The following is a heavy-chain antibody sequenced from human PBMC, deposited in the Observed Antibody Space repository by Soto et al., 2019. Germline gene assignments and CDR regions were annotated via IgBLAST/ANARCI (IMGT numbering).Heavy chain of an antibody. CDR3: AKDKGVVVVPAAIDY. J-gene: IGHJ4*02. V-gene: IGHV3-23*01. CDR2: ISGSGGST. Sequence: GSLRLSCAASGFTFSSYAMSWVRQAPGKGLEWVSAISGSGGSTYYADSVKGRFTISRDNSKNTLYLQMNSLRAEDTAVYYCAKDKGVVVVPAAIDYWGQGTLVTVSS. D-gene: IGHD2-2*01. CDR1: GFTFSSYA.